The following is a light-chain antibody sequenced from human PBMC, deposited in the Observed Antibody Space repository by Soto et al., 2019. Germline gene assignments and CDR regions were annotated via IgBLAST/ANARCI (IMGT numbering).Light chain of an antibody. CDR2: KAS. V-gene: IGKV1-5*03. Sequence: DIKMTQSPAIVSATAGDRVTITCRASQSISSWLAWYQQKPGKAPKLLIYKASTLKSGVPSRFSGSGSGTEFTLTISSLQPDDFATYYCQQSYSTRMTCGQGTRLEIK. CDR3: QQSYSTRMT. J-gene: IGKJ5*01. CDR1: QSISSW.